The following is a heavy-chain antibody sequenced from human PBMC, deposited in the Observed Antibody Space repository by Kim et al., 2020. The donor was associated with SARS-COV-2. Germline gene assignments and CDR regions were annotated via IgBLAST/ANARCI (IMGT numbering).Heavy chain of an antibody. CDR2: IYYSGST. V-gene: IGHV4-39*01. CDR3: ARRVNFRYCSGGSCYSPPYFDY. J-gene: IGHJ4*02. D-gene: IGHD2-15*01. CDR1: GGSISSSSYY. Sequence: SETLSLTCTVSGGSISSSSYYWGWIRQPPGKGLEWIGSIYYSGSTYYNPSLKSRVTISVDTSKNQFSLKLSSVTAADTAVYYCARRVNFRYCSGGSCYSPPYFDYWGQGTLVTVSS.